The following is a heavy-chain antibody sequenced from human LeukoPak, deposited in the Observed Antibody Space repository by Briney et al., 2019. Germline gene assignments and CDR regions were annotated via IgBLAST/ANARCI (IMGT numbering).Heavy chain of an antibody. Sequence: GGSLRLSCAASGFNFSSYGMSWVRQAPGKGLEWVSFLSSRGGSKYYADSVRGRFTISRDNSKNTLYLQMNSLRAEDTAVYYCAKDALILGDCGDYWGQGTLVTVSS. CDR1: GFNFSSYG. CDR3: AKDALILGDCGDY. D-gene: IGHD2-21*01. J-gene: IGHJ4*02. CDR2: LSSRGGSK. V-gene: IGHV3-23*01.